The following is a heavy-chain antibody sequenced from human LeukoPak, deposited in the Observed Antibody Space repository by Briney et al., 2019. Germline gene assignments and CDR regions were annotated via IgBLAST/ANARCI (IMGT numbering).Heavy chain of an antibody. CDR3: ARDDAVAGSRGMNY. V-gene: IGHV4-59*01. CDR2: IYYSGST. J-gene: IGHJ4*02. CDR1: GGSISSYY. D-gene: IGHD6-19*01. Sequence: SETLSLTCTVSGGSISSYYWSWIRQPPGKGLEWIGYIYYSGSTNYNPSLKSRVTISVDTSKNQFSLKLSSVTAADTAVYYCARDDAVAGSRGMNYWGQGTLVTVSS.